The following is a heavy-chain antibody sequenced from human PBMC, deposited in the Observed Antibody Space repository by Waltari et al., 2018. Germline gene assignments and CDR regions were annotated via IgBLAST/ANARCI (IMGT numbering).Heavy chain of an antibody. CDR2: IKKDGSEE. CDR3: ARDQWFAFDI. V-gene: IGHV3-7*01. D-gene: IGHD3-22*01. Sequence: EVQLVESGGGLVQPGGSLRLSCAASGFTLSSYWMSWVRQAPGKGLEGVANIKKDGSEEYYVDSVRGRFTISRDNAKYSLYLQMNSLRPEDTAVYYCARDQWFAFDIWGQGTMVTVSS. CDR1: GFTLSSYW. J-gene: IGHJ3*02.